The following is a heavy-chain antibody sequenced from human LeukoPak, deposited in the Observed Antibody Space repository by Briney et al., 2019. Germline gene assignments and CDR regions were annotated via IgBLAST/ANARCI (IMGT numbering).Heavy chain of an antibody. CDR1: GFTFSNYG. V-gene: IGHV3-48*04. CDR2: ISSSRSTI. CDR3: AELGITMIGGV. D-gene: IGHD3-10*02. J-gene: IGHJ6*04. Sequence: GGSLRLSCAASGFTFSNYGMSWVRQAPGKGLAWVSYISSSRSTIYYADSVKGRFTISRDNAKNSLYLQMNSLRAEDTAVYYCAELGITMIGGVWGKGTTVTISS.